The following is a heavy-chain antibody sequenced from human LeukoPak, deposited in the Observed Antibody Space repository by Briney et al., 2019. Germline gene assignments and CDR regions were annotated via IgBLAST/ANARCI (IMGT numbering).Heavy chain of an antibody. CDR1: GFTLSNYW. V-gene: IGHV3-74*01. CDR2: ISDADGSIT. CDR3: ARDLSGYSDY. D-gene: IGHD2-15*01. Sequence: GGSLRLSCAASGFTLSNYWMHWVRQAPGKGLVWVSRISDADGSITNYADSVRGRFTISRDTAKNTLYLQMNSLGAEDTAVYYCARDLSGYSDYWGQGTLVTVTS. J-gene: IGHJ4*02.